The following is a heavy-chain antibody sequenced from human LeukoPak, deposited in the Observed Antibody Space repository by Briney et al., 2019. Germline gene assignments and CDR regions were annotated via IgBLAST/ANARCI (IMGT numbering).Heavy chain of an antibody. V-gene: IGHV3-33*01. D-gene: IGHD1-26*01. CDR3: ARSGGIYYVLDY. J-gene: IGHJ4*02. Sequence: GGSLRLSCAASGFSLSDYAMHWVRQAPGKGLEWVALIWDDGIDKYYADSVKGRFTISRDNSKNTLFLQMSSLRAADTAVYYCARSGGIYYVLDYWGQGTLVTVSS. CDR2: IWDDGIDK. CDR1: GFSLSDYA.